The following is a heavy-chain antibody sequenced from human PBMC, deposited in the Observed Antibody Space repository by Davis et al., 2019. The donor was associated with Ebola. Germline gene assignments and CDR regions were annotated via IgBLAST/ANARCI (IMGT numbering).Heavy chain of an antibody. J-gene: IGHJ6*02. D-gene: IGHD4-17*01. CDR2: IHYLRNT. CDR1: GGSISSSSYY. Sequence: SETLSLTCTVSGGSISSSSYYWGWIRQPPGKGLEWLGNIHYLRNTNYNPSLKSRVTMSADTSKNQFSLKLSSVTAADTAVYYCARGNYGDYIVLYYYNMDVWGQGTTVTVSS. CDR3: ARGNYGDYIVLYYYNMDV. V-gene: IGHV4-61*05.